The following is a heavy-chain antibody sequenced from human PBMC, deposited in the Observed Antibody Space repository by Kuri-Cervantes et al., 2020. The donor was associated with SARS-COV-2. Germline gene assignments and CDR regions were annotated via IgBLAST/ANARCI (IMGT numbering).Heavy chain of an antibody. V-gene: IGHV5-51*01. D-gene: IGHD6-13*01. CDR2: IYPGDSDT. CDR3: ARVKQQLVFSIYYHYGMDV. CDR1: GYSFTSYW. Sequence: KVSCKGSGYSFTSYWIGWVRQMPGKGLEWMGIIYPGDSDTRYSPSFQGQVTISADKSISTAYLQWSSLKASDTAMYYCARVKQQLVFSIYYHYGMDVWGQGTTVTVSS. J-gene: IGHJ6*02.